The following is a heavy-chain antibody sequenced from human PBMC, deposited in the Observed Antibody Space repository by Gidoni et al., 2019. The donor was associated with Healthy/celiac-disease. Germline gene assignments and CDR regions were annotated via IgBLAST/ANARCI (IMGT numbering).Heavy chain of an antibody. CDR1: GGSFRGYY. Sequence: QVQLQQWGAGLLKHSETLSPTCAVYGGSFRGYYWSWIRQPPGKGLEWIGEIHHSGSTNYNPSLKSRVTISVDTSKNQFSLKLSSVTAADTAVYYCARAPLYCSSTSCYAPFDYWGQGTLVTVSS. CDR3: ARAPLYCSSTSCYAPFDY. CDR2: IHHSGST. V-gene: IGHV4-34*01. J-gene: IGHJ4*02. D-gene: IGHD2-2*01.